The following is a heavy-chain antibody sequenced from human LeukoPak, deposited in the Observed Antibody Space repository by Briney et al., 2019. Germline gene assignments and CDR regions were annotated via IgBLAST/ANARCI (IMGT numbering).Heavy chain of an antibody. CDR1: GFTFSSYW. D-gene: IGHD3-10*01. V-gene: IGHV3-7*01. J-gene: IGHJ4*02. CDR3: ARVVDGSGSYYDDY. CDR2: INQDGSEK. Sequence: GGSLRLSCAASGFTFSSYWMTWLRQAPGKGLVWVANINQDGSEKYYVDSVKGRFTISRDNARNSLYLQMNSLRAEDTAVYYCARVVDGSGSYYDDYWGQGTLVTVSS.